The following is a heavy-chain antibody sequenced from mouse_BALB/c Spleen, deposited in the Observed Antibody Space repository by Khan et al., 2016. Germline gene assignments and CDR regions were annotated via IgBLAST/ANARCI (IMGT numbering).Heavy chain of an antibody. Sequence: VQLQESGAELMKPGASVKISCKAAGYTFSSYWIEWVKQRPGHGLEWIGEILPGSGSTNYNAKFKGKATFTADTSSNTAYMQLSSLTSEDSAVYDCARSAGLRAYWGQGTLVTVSA. J-gene: IGHJ3*01. V-gene: IGHV1-9*01. D-gene: IGHD2-4*01. CDR3: ARSAGLRAY. CDR2: ILPGSGST. CDR1: GYTFSSYW.